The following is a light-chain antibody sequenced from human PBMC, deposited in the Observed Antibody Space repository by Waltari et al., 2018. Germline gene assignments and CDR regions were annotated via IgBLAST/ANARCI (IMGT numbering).Light chain of an antibody. CDR3: AAWDDSLNGLV. V-gene: IGLV1-44*01. J-gene: IGLJ3*02. CDR1: SSNIGRNP. Sequence: QSVLPQPPSASGTPGPRVTISCSGSSSNIGRNPVNWYQQLPGTAPKLLLYSNNQRRSGVPDRFSGSKAGASASLAIIGLQAADEADYYCAAWDDSLNGLVFGGGTKLTVL. CDR2: SNN.